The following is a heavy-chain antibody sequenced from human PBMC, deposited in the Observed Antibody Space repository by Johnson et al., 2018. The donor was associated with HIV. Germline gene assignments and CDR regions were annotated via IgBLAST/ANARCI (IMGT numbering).Heavy chain of an antibody. J-gene: IGHJ3*02. CDR1: GFTFSSYA. CDR2: ISYDGSNK. CDR3: ATAYCNGGSCYSHLDAFDI. Sequence: VQLLESGGGVVQPGRSLRLSCAASGFTFSSYAMHWVRKAPGKGLEWVAVISYDGSNKYYADSVKGRFTISRDNSKNTVYVQMSSLRAEDTAVYHCATAYCNGGSCYSHLDAFDIWGRGTMVTVSS. V-gene: IGHV3-30-3*01. D-gene: IGHD2-15*01.